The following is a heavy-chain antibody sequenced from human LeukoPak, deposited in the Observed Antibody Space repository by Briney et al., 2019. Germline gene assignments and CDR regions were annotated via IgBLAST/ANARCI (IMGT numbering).Heavy chain of an antibody. Sequence: GASVKVSCKASGGTFSSYAISWVRQAPGQGLEWMGGIIPIFGTANYAQKFQGRVTITTDESTSTAYMELSSLRSEDTAVYYCLITMVRGVLTSHFDYWGQGTLVTVSP. D-gene: IGHD3-10*01. CDR1: GGTFSSYA. CDR3: LITMVRGVLTSHFDY. J-gene: IGHJ4*02. V-gene: IGHV1-69*05. CDR2: IIPIFGTA.